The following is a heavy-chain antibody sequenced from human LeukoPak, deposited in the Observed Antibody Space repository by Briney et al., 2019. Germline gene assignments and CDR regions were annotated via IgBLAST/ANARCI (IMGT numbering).Heavy chain of an antibody. V-gene: IGHV3-66*01. J-gene: IGHJ4*02. Sequence: ESGGSLRLSCAPSGFSVSDNYMSWLRQAPGKRPVWVSLIYNDGSAAYADSVKGRFTISKDNSKNTLYQQMHSLRVEDTAVYYCARSGYSCGRGKIDYWGQGTLVTVSS. D-gene: IGHD5-18*01. CDR1: GFSVSDNY. CDR3: ARSGYSCGRGKIDY. CDR2: IYNDGSA.